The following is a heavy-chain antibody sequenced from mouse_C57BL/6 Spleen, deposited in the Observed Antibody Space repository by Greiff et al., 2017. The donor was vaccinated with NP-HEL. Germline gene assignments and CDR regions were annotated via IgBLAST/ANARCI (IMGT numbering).Heavy chain of an antibody. V-gene: IGHV1-50*01. Sequence: QLQQSGAELVKPGASVKLSCKASGYTFTSYWMQWVKQRPGQGLEWIGEIDPSDSYTNYNQKFKGKATLTVDTSSSTAYMQLSSLTSEDSAVYYCAGGYSNYFDYWGQGTTLTVSS. J-gene: IGHJ2*01. CDR2: IDPSDSYT. D-gene: IGHD2-5*01. CDR1: GYTFTSYW. CDR3: AGGYSNYFDY.